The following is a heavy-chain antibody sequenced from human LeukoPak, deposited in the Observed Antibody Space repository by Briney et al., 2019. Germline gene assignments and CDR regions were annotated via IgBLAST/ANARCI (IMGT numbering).Heavy chain of an antibody. CDR3: ATQLDRGLYYYGSGSYYS. J-gene: IGHJ5*02. CDR1: GYTFTGYY. CDR2: INPNSGGT. V-gene: IGHV1-2*02. Sequence: ASVKVSCKASGYTFTGYYMHWVRQAPGQGLEWMGWINPNSGGTNYAQKFQGRVTMTEDTSTDTAYMELSSLRSEDTAVYYCATQLDRGLYYYGSGSYYSWGQGTLVTVSS. D-gene: IGHD3-10*01.